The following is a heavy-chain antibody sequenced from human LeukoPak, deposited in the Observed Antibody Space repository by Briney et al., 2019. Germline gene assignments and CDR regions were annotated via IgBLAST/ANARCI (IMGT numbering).Heavy chain of an antibody. Sequence: PGGSLRLSCAASGFTFSSYAMSWVRQAPGKGLEWVSAIRGSGGSTYYADSVKGRFTISRDNSKNTLYLQMNSLRAEDTAVYYCAKMYCRGPWCYTGGDVKFYGMDVWGQGTTVTVSS. CDR3: AKMYCRGPWCYTGGDVKFYGMDV. CDR1: GFTFSSYA. J-gene: IGHJ6*02. V-gene: IGHV3-23*01. D-gene: IGHD2-15*01. CDR2: IRGSGGST.